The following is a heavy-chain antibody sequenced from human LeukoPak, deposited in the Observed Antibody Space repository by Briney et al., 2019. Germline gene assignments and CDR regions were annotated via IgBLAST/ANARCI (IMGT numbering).Heavy chain of an antibody. CDR3: AKASGSGYGKDYFDY. V-gene: IGHV3-30-3*01. D-gene: IGHD1-26*01. CDR1: GFTFSSYA. J-gene: IGHJ4*02. Sequence: GRSLILSCAASGFTFSSYAMHWVRQAPGKGLEWVAVISYDGSNKYYPDSVKGRFTISTDNSKNTLYLQMNSLRAEDTALYYCAKASGSGYGKDYFDYWGQGTLVTVSS. CDR2: ISYDGSNK.